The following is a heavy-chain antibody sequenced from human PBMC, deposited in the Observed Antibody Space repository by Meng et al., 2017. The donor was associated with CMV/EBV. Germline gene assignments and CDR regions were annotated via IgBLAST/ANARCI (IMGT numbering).Heavy chain of an antibody. CDR2: ISSSSSYI. CDR3: ARDGEVGATLYYYYGMDV. D-gene: IGHD1-26*01. V-gene: IGHV3-21*01. CDR1: GFTFSSYS. Sequence: GGSLRLSCAASGFTFSSYSMNWVRQAPGKGLEWVSSISSSSSYIYYADSVKGRFTITRDNAKNPLYLQMNSLRAEDTAVYYCARDGEVGATLYYYYGMDVWGQGTTVTVSS. J-gene: IGHJ6*02.